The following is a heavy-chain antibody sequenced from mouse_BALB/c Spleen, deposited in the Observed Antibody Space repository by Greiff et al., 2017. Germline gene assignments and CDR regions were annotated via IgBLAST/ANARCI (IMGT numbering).Heavy chain of an antibody. Sequence: QVQLQQSGPELVKPGASVRISCKASGYTFTSYYIHWVKQRPGQGLEWIGWIYPGNVNTKYNEKFKGKATLTADKSSSTAYMQLSSLTSEDSAVYFCARDDGWYFYVWGAGTTVTVSS. CDR3: ARDDGWYFYV. CDR2: IYPGNVNT. J-gene: IGHJ1*01. CDR1: GYTFTSYY. V-gene: IGHV1S56*01. D-gene: IGHD2-3*01.